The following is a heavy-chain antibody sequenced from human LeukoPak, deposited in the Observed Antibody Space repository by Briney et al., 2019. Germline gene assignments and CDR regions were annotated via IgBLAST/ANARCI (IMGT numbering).Heavy chain of an antibody. D-gene: IGHD2-21*02. V-gene: IGHV4-59*08. J-gene: IGHJ4*02. CDR1: GGSISSYY. Sequence: KPSETLSLTCTVSGGSISSYYWSWIRQPPGKGLEWIGYIYYSGSTNYNPSLKSRVTISVDTSKNQFSLKLSSVTAADTAVYYCARGTGAYCGGDCYFDYWGQGTLVTVSS. CDR3: ARGTGAYCGGDCYFDY. CDR2: IYYSGST.